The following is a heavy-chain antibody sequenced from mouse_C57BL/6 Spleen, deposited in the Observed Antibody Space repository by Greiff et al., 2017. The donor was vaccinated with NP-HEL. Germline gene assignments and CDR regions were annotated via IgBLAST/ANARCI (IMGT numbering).Heavy chain of an antibody. Sequence: QVQLKESGPELVKPGASVKISCKASGYAFSSSWMNWVKQRPGKGLEWIGRIYPGDGDTNYNGKFKGKATLTADKSSSTAYMQLSSLTSEDSAVYFCARDGTRYSQNGGYFDVWGTGTTVTVSS. V-gene: IGHV1-82*01. CDR3: ARDGTRYSQNGGYFDV. D-gene: IGHD2-12*01. J-gene: IGHJ1*03. CDR2: IYPGDGDT. CDR1: GYAFSSSW.